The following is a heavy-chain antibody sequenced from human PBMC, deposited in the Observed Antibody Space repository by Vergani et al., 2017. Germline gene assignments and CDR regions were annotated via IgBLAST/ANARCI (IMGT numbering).Heavy chain of an antibody. CDR3: PRMNTETNGHLYYYYYMDV. J-gene: IGHJ6*03. Sequence: QVQLQQWGGGLLKPSETLALTCVVNGGSFTSYHWTWIRQSPGEGLAWVGVIDHNGRPDYNPSLKSRLTMSVHKSRNQFSLTPNSVTATDTAIYFCPRMNTETNGHLYYYYYMDVWVQGTAVTVS. CDR2: IDHNGRP. D-gene: IGHD4-11*01. CDR1: GGSFTSYH. V-gene: IGHV4-34*01.